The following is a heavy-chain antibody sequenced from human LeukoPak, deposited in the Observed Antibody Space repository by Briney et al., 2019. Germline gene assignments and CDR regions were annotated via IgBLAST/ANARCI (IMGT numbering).Heavy chain of an antibody. D-gene: IGHD3-22*01. Sequence: GRSLRLSCAASGFTFSSYGIHWVRQAPGKGLEWVAATSYDGSSKYYADSVKGRFTISRDNSKNTLYLQMNSLRAEDTAVYYCARDQGVVVHGKYHYYGMDVWGQGTTVTVSS. CDR3: ARDQGVVVHGKYHYYGMDV. V-gene: IGHV3-30*03. J-gene: IGHJ6*02. CDR2: TSYDGSSK. CDR1: GFTFSSYG.